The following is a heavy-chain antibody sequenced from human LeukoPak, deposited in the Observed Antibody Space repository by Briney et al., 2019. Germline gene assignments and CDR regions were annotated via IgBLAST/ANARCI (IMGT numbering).Heavy chain of an antibody. CDR2: IIPIFGTA. J-gene: IGHJ4*02. Sequence: VASVKVSCKASGGTFSSYAISWVRQAPGQGLEWMGGIIPIFGTANYAQKFQGRVTITADESTSTAYMELSSLRSEDTAVYYCARGGQREQQQLPHRYYFDYWGQGTLVTVSS. CDR3: ARGGQREQQQLPHRYYFDY. CDR1: GGTFSSYA. D-gene: IGHD6-13*01. V-gene: IGHV1-69*13.